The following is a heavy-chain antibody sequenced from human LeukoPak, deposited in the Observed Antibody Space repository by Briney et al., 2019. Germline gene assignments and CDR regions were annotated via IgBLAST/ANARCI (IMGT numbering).Heavy chain of an antibody. CDR2: ISGSGGST. CDR3: AKDLTDYGSGSYPPSVFDY. D-gene: IGHD3-10*01. J-gene: IGHJ4*02. CDR1: GFTFSSYA. Sequence: GGSLRLSCAASGFTFSSYAMSWVRQAPGQGLEWVSAISGSGGSTYYADSVKGRFTISRDNSKNTLYLQMNSLIAEDTAVYYCAKDLTDYGSGSYPPSVFDYWGQGTLVTVSS. V-gene: IGHV3-23*01.